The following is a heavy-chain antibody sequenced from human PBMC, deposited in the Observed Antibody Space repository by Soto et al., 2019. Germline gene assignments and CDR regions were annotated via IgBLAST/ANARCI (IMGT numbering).Heavy chain of an antibody. CDR1: GFTFSSYA. CDR2: ISGSGVSK. V-gene: IGHV3-23*01. CDR3: AKEGEHSSGWANFDY. J-gene: IGHJ4*02. D-gene: IGHD6-19*01. Sequence: GGSLRLSCAASGFTFSSYAMSWVRQAPGKGLEWVSAISGSGVSKYYADSVKGRFTISRDNSKNTLYLQMNSLRAEDTAVYYCAKEGEHSSGWANFDYWGQGTLVTVSS.